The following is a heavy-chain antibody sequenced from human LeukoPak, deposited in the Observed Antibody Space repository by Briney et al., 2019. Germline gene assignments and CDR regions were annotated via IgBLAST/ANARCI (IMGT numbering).Heavy chain of an antibody. V-gene: IGHV3-21*01. CDR3: ARSTGAPRELDY. D-gene: IGHD1-26*01. CDR1: GFTFSSYS. J-gene: IGHJ4*02. Sequence: GGSLRLSCAASGFTFSSYSMNWVRQAPGKGLEWVSSISSSSSYIYYADSVKGRFTISRDNAKNSLYLQMNSLRAEDTAVYYCARSTGAPRELDYWGQGTLVTVSS. CDR2: ISSSSSYI.